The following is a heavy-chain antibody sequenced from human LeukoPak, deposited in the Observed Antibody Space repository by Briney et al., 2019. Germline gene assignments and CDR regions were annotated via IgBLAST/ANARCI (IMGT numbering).Heavy chain of an antibody. CDR2: IYYRGST. CDR3: ARVRSGYSYGPFDY. Sequence: SETLSLTCTVSGGSISSYYWSWIRQPPGKGLEWIGYIYYRGSTNYYPSLKSRVTISVDTSKNQFSLILTSVTAADTAVYHCARVRSGYSYGPFDYWGQGTLVTVSS. V-gene: IGHV4-59*01. CDR1: GGSISSYY. D-gene: IGHD5-18*01. J-gene: IGHJ4*02.